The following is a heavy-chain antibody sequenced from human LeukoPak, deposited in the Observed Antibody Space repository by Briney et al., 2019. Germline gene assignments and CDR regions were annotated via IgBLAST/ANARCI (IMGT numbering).Heavy chain of an antibody. J-gene: IGHJ2*01. V-gene: IGHV4-4*09. D-gene: IGHD3-10*01. CDR2: MYPSGST. CDR3: ARLAIRSTWYFDL. CDR1: GASISSYY. Sequence: PSETLSLTCTVSGASISSYYGSWIRQPPGKGLEWIGLMYPSGSTTYNPSLKSRVSISVNTSKNQVSLTVSSVAAADTAMYYCARLAIRSTWYFDLWGRGTLVSVSS.